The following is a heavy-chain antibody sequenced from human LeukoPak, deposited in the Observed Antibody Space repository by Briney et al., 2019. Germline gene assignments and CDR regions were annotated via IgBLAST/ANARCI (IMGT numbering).Heavy chain of an antibody. D-gene: IGHD2-21*02. CDR2: IYFSGNT. V-gene: IGHV4-59*08. CDR1: GDSISSYI. Sequence: SETLSLTCTVSGDSISSYIWSWIRQPPGKGLGWIGYIYFSGNTNYNPTLKSRVTVSVDTSKNQFSLNLRSVTAADTAVYYCARHHHCGGDCHRAIDIWGQGTMVTVSS. J-gene: IGHJ3*02. CDR3: ARHHHCGGDCHRAIDI.